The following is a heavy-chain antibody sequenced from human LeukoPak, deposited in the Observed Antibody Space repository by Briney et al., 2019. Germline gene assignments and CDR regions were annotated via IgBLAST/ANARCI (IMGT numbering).Heavy chain of an antibody. CDR1: GFTFSRYV. D-gene: IGHD5-12*01. CDR2: ISSEGSMK. J-gene: IGHJ4*02. Sequence: GGSLRPSCAASGFTFSRYVMHWVRQAPGKGLEWVSVISSEGSMKDYADSVKGRFTVSRDNSRNTLYLQMSSLRADDTGLYYCARGNVIMAATIEDYWGQGTLVTVSS. CDR3: ARGNVIMAATIEDY. V-gene: IGHV3-30-3*01.